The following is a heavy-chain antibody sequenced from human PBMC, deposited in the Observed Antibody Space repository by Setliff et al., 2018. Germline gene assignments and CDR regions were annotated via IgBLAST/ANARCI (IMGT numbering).Heavy chain of an antibody. CDR1: GYSFTSYW. CDR2: VYPGDSDT. D-gene: IGHD3-22*01. CDR3: ASTLYYYDSSGYGAFDI. J-gene: IGHJ3*02. V-gene: IGHV5-51*01. Sequence: GESLKISCKGSGYSFTSYWIGWVRQMPGKGLEWMGIVYPGDSDTRYSPSFQGQVTISADKSISTAYLQWSSLKASDTAMYYCASTLYYYDSSGYGAFDIWGQGTMVTVSS.